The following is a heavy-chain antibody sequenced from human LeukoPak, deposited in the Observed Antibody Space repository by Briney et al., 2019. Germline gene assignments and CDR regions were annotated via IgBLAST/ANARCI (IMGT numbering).Heavy chain of an antibody. V-gene: IGHV3-23*01. D-gene: IGHD6-13*01. CDR3: ARDPGYSSSCSEY. CDR1: GFTFSSYA. J-gene: IGHJ4*02. CDR2: ISDSGGTT. Sequence: GGSLRLSCAASGFTFSSYAMSWVHHAPGEELEWVSAISDSGGTTYYADSVKGRFTISRDNSKNTLYLQMNSLRAEDTAVYYCARDPGYSSSCSEYWGQGTLVTVSS.